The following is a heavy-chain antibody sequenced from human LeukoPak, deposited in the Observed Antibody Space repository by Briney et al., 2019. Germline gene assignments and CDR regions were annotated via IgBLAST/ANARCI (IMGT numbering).Heavy chain of an antibody. J-gene: IGHJ5*02. Sequence: ASVKVSCEASGYTYTSYGISWVRQAPGQGREWMGWISAYNGNTNYAQKLQGRVTMTTDTSTSTAYMELRSLRSDDTAVYYCARAGRFQGEWFDPWGQGTLVTVSS. CDR3: ARAGRFQGEWFDP. CDR1: GYTYTSYG. D-gene: IGHD1-14*01. CDR2: ISAYNGNT. V-gene: IGHV1-18*01.